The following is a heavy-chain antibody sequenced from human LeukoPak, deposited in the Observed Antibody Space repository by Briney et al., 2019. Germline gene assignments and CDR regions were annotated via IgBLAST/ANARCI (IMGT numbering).Heavy chain of an antibody. CDR3: AREPGIAVAGNWFDP. CDR1: GYTFTSYG. CDR2: ISVYNGNT. Sequence: APVKVSCKASGYTFTSYGISWVRQAPGQGLEWMGWISVYNGNTNYAQKLQGRVTMTTDTSTSTAYMELRSLRSDDTAVYYCAREPGIAVAGNWFDPWGQGTLVTVSS. D-gene: IGHD6-19*01. V-gene: IGHV1-18*01. J-gene: IGHJ5*02.